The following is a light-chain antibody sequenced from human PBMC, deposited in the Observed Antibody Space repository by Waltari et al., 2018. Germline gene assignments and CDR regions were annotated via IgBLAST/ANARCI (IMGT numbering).Light chain of an antibody. CDR3: QQSYVTPST. V-gene: IGKV1-39*01. Sequence: DIQMTQSPSSLSASVGERVTITCRASQSVRSFLNWYQQKPGKAPKLLIYTTSTLQSGVPSRFTGSGSGTDFTLTINSLQPEDFATYYCQQSYVTPSTFGGGTKVDIK. CDR1: QSVRSF. J-gene: IGKJ4*01. CDR2: TTS.